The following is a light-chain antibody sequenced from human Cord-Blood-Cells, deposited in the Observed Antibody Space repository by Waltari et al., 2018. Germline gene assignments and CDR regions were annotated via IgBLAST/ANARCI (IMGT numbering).Light chain of an antibody. CDR1: RLGDNY. CDR2: QDS. J-gene: IGLJ2*01. Sequence: SCELSQPPSVSVSPGQSASITCPGHRLGDNYAGGYQQKPGQSPVLVIYQDSKRPAGIPERFSGSNSGNTATLTISGTQAMDEADYYCQAWDSSTVVFGGGTKLTVL. CDR3: QAWDSSTVV. V-gene: IGLV3-1*01.